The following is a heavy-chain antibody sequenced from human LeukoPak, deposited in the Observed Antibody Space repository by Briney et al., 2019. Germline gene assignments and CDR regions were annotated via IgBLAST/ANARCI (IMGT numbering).Heavy chain of an antibody. CDR3: ARTAQEFGKLLFDY. CDR2: INPNSGGT. J-gene: IGHJ4*02. Sequence: GASVKVSCKASGYTFTGYYMHWVRQAPGQGLEWMGWINPNSGGTNYAQKFQGWVTMTRDTSISTAYMELSRLRSDDTAVYYCARTAQEFGKLLFDYWGQGTLVTVSS. D-gene: IGHD3-10*01. V-gene: IGHV1-2*04. CDR1: GYTFTGYY.